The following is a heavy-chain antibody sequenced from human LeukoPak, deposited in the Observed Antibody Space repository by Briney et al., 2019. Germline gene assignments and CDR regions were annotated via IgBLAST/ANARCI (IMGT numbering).Heavy chain of an antibody. CDR1: GYTFTGYY. V-gene: IGHV1-2*02. CDR3: ARSNDILTGYGLYYYYYYMDV. Sequence: ASVKVSCKASGYTFTGYYMHWVRQAPGQGLEWMGWINPNSGGTNCAQKLQGRVTMTTDTSTSTAYMELRSLRSGDTAVYYCARSNDILTGYGLYYYYYYMDVWGKGTTVTVSS. CDR2: INPNSGGT. J-gene: IGHJ6*03. D-gene: IGHD3-9*01.